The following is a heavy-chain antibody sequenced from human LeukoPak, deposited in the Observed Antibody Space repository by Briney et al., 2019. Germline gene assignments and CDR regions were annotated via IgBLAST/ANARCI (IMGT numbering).Heavy chain of an antibody. V-gene: IGHV4-59*08. CDR1: GGSIGSHY. Sequence: KPSETLSLTCTVSGGSIGSHYWNWIRQPPGKGLEWIGYIYYSGRTNYNPSLKSRVTMSVDTSKNQLSLNLSSVTAADTAVYYCARHEPRVTTASFEIWGQGTMVTVSS. D-gene: IGHD4-17*01. J-gene: IGHJ3*02. CDR2: IYYSGRT. CDR3: ARHEPRVTTASFEI.